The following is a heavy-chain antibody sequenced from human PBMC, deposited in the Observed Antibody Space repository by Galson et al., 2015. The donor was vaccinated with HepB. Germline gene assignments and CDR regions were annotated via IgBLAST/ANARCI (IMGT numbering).Heavy chain of an antibody. V-gene: IGHV2-70*04. CDR2: IEWDNKK. CDR3: LRIGPAAVDS. Sequence: PALVKPTQTLTLTCTFSGFSLNSREPRVSWIRQPPGKALEWLARIEWDNKKFYSASLKTRLTISKDTSKNQVVLTLTNVDPLDTATYYCLRIGPAAVDSWGLGTLVTVSS. J-gene: IGHJ5*02. D-gene: IGHD6-13*01. CDR1: GFSLNSREPR.